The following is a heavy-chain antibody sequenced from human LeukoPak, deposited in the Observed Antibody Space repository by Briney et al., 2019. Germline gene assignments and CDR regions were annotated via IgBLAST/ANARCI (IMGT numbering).Heavy chain of an antibody. J-gene: IGHJ4*02. Sequence: SETLSLTCTVSGGSISSYYWSWIRQPPGKGLEWIGYIYYSGGTNYNPSLKSRVTISVDTSKNQFSLKLSSVTAADTAVYYCARGSDYGGNDYWGQGTLVTVSS. CDR2: IYYSGGT. D-gene: IGHD4-23*01. CDR3: ARGSDYGGNDY. CDR1: GGSISSYY. V-gene: IGHV4-59*01.